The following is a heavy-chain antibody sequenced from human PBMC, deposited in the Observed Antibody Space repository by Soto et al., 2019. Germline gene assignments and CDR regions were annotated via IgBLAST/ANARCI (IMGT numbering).Heavy chain of an antibody. Sequence: QVQLVQSGAEVKKPGSSVKVSCKASGGTFSSYAISWVRQAPGQGLEWMGGIIPIFGTANYAQKFQGRVTITADESTRKAYMELSSLRSEDTAVYYCARGPIDYYDSSGYCFSHFDYWGQGTLVTVSS. CDR2: IIPIFGTA. J-gene: IGHJ4*02. D-gene: IGHD3-22*01. CDR1: GGTFSSYA. V-gene: IGHV1-69*01. CDR3: ARGPIDYYDSSGYCFSHFDY.